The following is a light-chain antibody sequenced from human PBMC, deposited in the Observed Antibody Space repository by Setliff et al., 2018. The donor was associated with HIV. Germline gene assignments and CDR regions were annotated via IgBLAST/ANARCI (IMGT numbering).Light chain of an antibody. CDR3: CSYAGSDTWI. CDR2: DVT. J-gene: IGLJ2*01. Sequence: QSVLTQPASVSGSPGQSITISCTGSSTDVGDYQSVSWYQQHPGEVPKLMIYDVTKRPSGVSNRFSGSKSGNTASLTISGLQAEDEADYYCCSYAGSDTWIFGGGTQLTVL. V-gene: IGLV2-23*02. CDR1: STDVGDYQS.